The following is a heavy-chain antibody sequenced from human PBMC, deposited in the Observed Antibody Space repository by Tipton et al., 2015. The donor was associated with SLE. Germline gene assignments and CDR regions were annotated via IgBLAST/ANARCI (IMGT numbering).Heavy chain of an antibody. V-gene: IGHV4-59*01. CDR2: VYYNGRT. Sequence: LRLSCTVSGGPTSSYYWSWIRQPPGKGLEWIGYVYYNGRTNYNPSLQSRVTISIDTSKNQFSLRMTSVTAADTAIYYCARDTYYAFDYWGQGSLVTVSS. CDR1: GGPTSSYY. D-gene: IGHD3-10*01. J-gene: IGHJ4*02. CDR3: ARDTYYAFDY.